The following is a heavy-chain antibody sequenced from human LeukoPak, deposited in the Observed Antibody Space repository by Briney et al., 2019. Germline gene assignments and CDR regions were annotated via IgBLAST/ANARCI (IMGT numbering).Heavy chain of an antibody. D-gene: IGHD3-10*01. CDR1: GYTFTTYG. CDR2: INAYNSNT. Sequence: ASVKVSCKASGYTFTTYGISWVRQAPGQGLEWMGWINAYNSNTNYAQKLQGRVTMTTDTSTSTAYMELRSLRSDDSAVYYCARDGSGTWNDYWGQGTLVTVPS. V-gene: IGHV1-18*01. CDR3: ARDGSGTWNDY. J-gene: IGHJ4*02.